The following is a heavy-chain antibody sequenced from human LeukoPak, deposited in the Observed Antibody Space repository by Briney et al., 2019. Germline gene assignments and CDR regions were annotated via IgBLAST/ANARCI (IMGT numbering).Heavy chain of an antibody. Sequence: GGSLRLSCAASGFTFSDYWMHWVRQAPGKGLVWVSRINSDGSSRNYADSVKGRFTISRDNAKNTLYLQMNSLRAEDTAVYYCARDFDMGITPGDDFDFWGQETLVTVSS. CDR2: INSDGSSR. CDR1: GFTFSDYW. CDR3: ARDFDMGITPGDDFDF. J-gene: IGHJ4*02. V-gene: IGHV3-74*01. D-gene: IGHD3-9*01.